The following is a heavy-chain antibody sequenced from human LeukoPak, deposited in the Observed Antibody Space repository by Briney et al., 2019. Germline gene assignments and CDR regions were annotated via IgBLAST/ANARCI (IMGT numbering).Heavy chain of an antibody. D-gene: IGHD3/OR15-3a*01. V-gene: IGHV4-34*01. CDR2: INHSGST. Sequence: ASETLSLTCAVYGGSFSGYYWSWIRQPPGKGLEWIGEINHSGSTNYNPSLKSRVTISVDTSKNQFSLKLSSVTAADTAVYYCARGSSVDYYWGQGTLVTVSS. CDR3: ARGSSVDYY. CDR1: GGSFSGYY. J-gene: IGHJ4*02.